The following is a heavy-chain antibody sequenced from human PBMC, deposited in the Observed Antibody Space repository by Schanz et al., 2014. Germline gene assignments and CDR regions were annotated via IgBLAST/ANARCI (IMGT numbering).Heavy chain of an antibody. J-gene: IGHJ3*02. CDR2: IHHSEST. D-gene: IGHD6-13*01. Sequence: QVQLQESGPGLVKPSGTLSLTCAVSGGSISSSNWWTWVRQPPGKGLEWIGEIHHSESTNYKPSLMGRVTISIDTSRDQFSLRLNSVTAADTAVYYCARTDSSSFYEGIDAIDIWGQGTMVIVSS. CDR3: ARTDSSSFYEGIDAIDI. CDR1: GGSISSSNW. V-gene: IGHV4-4*02.